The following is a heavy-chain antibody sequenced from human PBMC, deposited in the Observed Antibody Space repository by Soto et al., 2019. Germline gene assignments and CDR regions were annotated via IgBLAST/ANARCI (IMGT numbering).Heavy chain of an antibody. D-gene: IGHD3-10*01. J-gene: IGHJ4*02. Sequence: ETLSLTCTVSGGSFSSTFYYWGWVRQPPGEGLEWIGNIYFSGNTYYNPSLKSRLTISLDASKAQFSLNLNSVAAADTAVYYCARSLVRGMSFDSWGQGTLVTVSS. V-gene: IGHV4-39*01. CDR1: GGSFSSTFYY. CDR3: ARSLVRGMSFDS. CDR2: IYFSGNT.